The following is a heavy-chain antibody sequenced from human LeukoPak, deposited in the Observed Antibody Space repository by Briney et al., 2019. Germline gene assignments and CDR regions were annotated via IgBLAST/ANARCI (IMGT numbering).Heavy chain of an antibody. CDR3: AKDKAPLYSGYDWDLDF. CDR2: ISWSSAYI. J-gene: IGHJ4*02. D-gene: IGHD5-12*01. Sequence: GRSLRLSCAASGFTFHHYAIHWVRQVPGKGLEWVSGISWSSAYIGYADSVKGRFTISRDNAKNSVYLQMNSLRAEDTALYYCAKDKAPLYSGYDWDLDFWGQGTMVTVSS. V-gene: IGHV3-9*01. CDR1: GFTFHHYA.